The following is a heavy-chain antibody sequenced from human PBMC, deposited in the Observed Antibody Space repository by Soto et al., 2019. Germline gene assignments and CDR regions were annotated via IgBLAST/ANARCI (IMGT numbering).Heavy chain of an antibody. V-gene: IGHV4-4*07. CDR3: ARDSLALFDS. CDR2: IYTTGST. D-gene: IGHD5-12*01. J-gene: IGHJ4*02. Sequence: SETLSLTCTVSGDFISDYYWSWIRQPAGKGLEWIGRIYTTGSTDYNPSLKSRVIISVDTSMNQFSLKLSSVTAADTAVYYCARDSLALFDSWGQGTLVTVSS. CDR1: GDFISDYY.